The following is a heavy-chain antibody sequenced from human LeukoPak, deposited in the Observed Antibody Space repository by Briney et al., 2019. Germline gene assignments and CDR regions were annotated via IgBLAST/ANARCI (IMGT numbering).Heavy chain of an antibody. Sequence: PGRSLRLSCAASGFTFDDYAMHWVRQAPGKGLEWVAVISYDGSNKYYADSVKGRFTISRDNSKNTLYLQMNSLRAEDTAVYYCARARGYSVPRFWEFDYWGQGTLVTVSS. V-gene: IGHV3-30*04. D-gene: IGHD5/OR15-5a*01. J-gene: IGHJ4*02. CDR2: ISYDGSNK. CDR3: ARARGYSVPRFWEFDY. CDR1: GFTFDDYA.